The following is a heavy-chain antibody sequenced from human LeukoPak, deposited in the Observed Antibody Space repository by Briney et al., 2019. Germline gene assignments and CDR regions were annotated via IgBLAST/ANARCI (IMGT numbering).Heavy chain of an antibody. V-gene: IGHV3-15*01. CDR3: TTDSSGSSY. CDR1: GFTFSNAW. D-gene: IGHD1-26*01. CDR2: IKSKTDGGTT. Sequence: GSLRLSCAASGFTFSNAWMSWVRQAPGKGLEWGGRIKSKTDGGTTDYAAPVKGRFTISRDDSKNTLYLQMNSLKTEDTAVYYCTTDSSGSSYWGQGTLVTVSS. J-gene: IGHJ4*02.